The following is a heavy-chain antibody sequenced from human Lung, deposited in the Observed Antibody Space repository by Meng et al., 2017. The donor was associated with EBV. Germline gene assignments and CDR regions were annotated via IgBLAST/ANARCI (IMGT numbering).Heavy chain of an antibody. CDR1: GVNCSRDA. CDR3: AKTPVAGAIPTTNYFDP. Sequence: VELVESVLAVGQPVASMSLACADSGVNCSRDALSWVRQPQGKGLELVSGISDGGGSTFYADSVRGRFTISRDNSRSTLYLQMNGLRPEDTAVYYCAKTPVAGAIPTTNYFDPWGQGTLVTVSS. D-gene: IGHD2-2*02. V-gene: IGHV3-23*04. CDR2: ISDGGGST. J-gene: IGHJ5*02.